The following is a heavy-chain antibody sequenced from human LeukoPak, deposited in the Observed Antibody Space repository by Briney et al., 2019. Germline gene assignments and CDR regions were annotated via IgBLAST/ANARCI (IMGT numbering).Heavy chain of an antibody. CDR1: GGTFSSYA. D-gene: IGHD4-17*01. CDR3: ASPLYGDYGYYYYYMDV. CDR2: IIPIFGTA. Sequence: GASVKVSCKASGGTFSSYAISRVRQAPGQGLEWMGGIIPIFGTANYAQKFQGRVTITADKSTSTAYMELSSLRSEDTAVYYCASPLYGDYGYYYYYMDVWGKGTTVTVSS. J-gene: IGHJ6*03. V-gene: IGHV1-69*06.